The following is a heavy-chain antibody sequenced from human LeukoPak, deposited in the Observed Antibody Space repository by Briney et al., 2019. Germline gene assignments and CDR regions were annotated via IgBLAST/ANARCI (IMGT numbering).Heavy chain of an antibody. J-gene: IGHJ5*02. CDR1: GFTFSTYA. Sequence: GGSLRLSCAASGFTFSTYAMTWVRQAPGGGLKWVSATSGGGGSTYYADSVKGRFTMSRDNSKNTVYLQMNSLRAEDTAVYFCAKGKASSWLDWFDPWGQGTLVTVSS. CDR3: AKGKASSWLDWFDP. V-gene: IGHV3-23*01. CDR2: TSGGGGST. D-gene: IGHD6-13*01.